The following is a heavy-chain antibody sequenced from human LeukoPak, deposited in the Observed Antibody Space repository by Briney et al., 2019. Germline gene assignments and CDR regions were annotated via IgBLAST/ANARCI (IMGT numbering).Heavy chain of an antibody. CDR1: GFTVSSNY. J-gene: IGHJ4*02. D-gene: IGHD7-27*01. Sequence: GGSLRLSCVVSGFTVSSNYMSWVRQAPGRGLQWVSVLYSGGSTYYADSVKGRFTISRDNSKNTLYLQMNSLRAEDTAVYYCARHLTGDAYFDYWGQGTLVTVSS. CDR2: LYSGGST. V-gene: IGHV3-66*04. CDR3: ARHLTGDAYFDY.